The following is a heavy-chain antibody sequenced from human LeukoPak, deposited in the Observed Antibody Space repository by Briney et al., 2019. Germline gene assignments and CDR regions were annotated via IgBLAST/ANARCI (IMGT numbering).Heavy chain of an antibody. CDR2: IRYDGTNK. V-gene: IGHV3-30*02. CDR1: GFTFSRYD. D-gene: IGHD3-10*01. Sequence: GGSLRLSCAASGFTFSRYDMHWVRQAPGKGLEWVAFIRYDGTNKYYADSVRGRFTVSKDNSKNTLYLQMNSLRAEDTAVYYCARGGEGSGSAGYYFDYWGQGTLVTVSS. J-gene: IGHJ4*02. CDR3: ARGGEGSGSAGYYFDY.